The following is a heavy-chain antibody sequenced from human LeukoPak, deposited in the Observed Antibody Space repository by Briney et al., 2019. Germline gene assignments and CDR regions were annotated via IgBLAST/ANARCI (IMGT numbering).Heavy chain of an antibody. CDR3: ARDQRAYSGSFFDY. CDR1: GGSISSGDYY. V-gene: IGHV4-39*07. J-gene: IGHJ4*02. D-gene: IGHD1-26*01. Sequence: PSETLSLTCTVSGGSISSGDYYWSWIRQPPGKGREWFGSIYYSGSTYYNPSLKSRVTISVDTSKNQFSLRLSSVTAADTAVYYCARDQRAYSGSFFDYWGQGTLVTVSS. CDR2: IYYSGST.